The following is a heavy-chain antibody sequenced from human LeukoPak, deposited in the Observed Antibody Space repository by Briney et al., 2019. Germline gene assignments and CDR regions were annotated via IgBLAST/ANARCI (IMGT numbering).Heavy chain of an antibody. CDR3: ARGGTYYPCIDY. CDR2: ISAYNGRT. Sequence: ASVKVSCKASGYTFTSSYINWVRQAPGQRLEWMGWISAYNGRTNYAQKFQGRVTMTTDSSTSTAYMDLTSLRSDDTPVYYCARGGTYYPCIDYWGQGTLVTVSS. CDR1: GYTFTSSY. D-gene: IGHD1-26*01. V-gene: IGHV1-18*01. J-gene: IGHJ4*02.